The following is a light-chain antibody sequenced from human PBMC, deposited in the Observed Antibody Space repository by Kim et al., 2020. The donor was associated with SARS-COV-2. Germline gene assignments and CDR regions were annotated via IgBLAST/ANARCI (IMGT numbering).Light chain of an antibody. CDR1: QTLVDSDGNTY. CDR3: MQGTQWPWT. CDR2: RVS. V-gene: IGKV2-30*01. Sequence: DVVMTQSPLSLPVTLGQPASISCRSSQTLVDSDGNTYLNWFQQRPGQSPRRLIFRVSNRDSGVPDRISGSGSGTDFTLKISRVEAEDVGVYYCMQGTQWPWTFGQGTKVDIK. J-gene: IGKJ1*01.